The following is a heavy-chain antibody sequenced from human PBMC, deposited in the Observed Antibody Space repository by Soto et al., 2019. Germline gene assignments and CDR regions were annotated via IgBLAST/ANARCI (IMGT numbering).Heavy chain of an antibody. Sequence: PSETLSLTCTVSGGSISSYYWSWIRQPPGKGLEWIGYIYYSGSTNYNPSLKSRVTISVDTSKNQFSLKLSSVTAADTAVYYCARQMRGYCSGGSCWDAFDIWGQGTMVTVSS. D-gene: IGHD2-15*01. CDR1: GGSISSYY. V-gene: IGHV4-59*08. CDR3: ARQMRGYCSGGSCWDAFDI. J-gene: IGHJ3*02. CDR2: IYYSGST.